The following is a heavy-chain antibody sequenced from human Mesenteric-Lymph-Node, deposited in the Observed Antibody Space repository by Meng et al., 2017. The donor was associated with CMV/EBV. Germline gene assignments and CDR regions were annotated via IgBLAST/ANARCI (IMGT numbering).Heavy chain of an antibody. CDR3: ASGYGGNPGTNHY. J-gene: IGHJ4*02. CDR2: IHYTGKT. Sequence: SETLSLTCTVSGDSIISEDDYWSWIRQPPGKGLEWIANIHYTGKTYCNPSLKSRVTVSVDTSRNQFSLRLTSVTAADTAVYYCASGYGGNPGTNHYWGQGTLVTVSS. D-gene: IGHD4-23*01. CDR1: GDSIISEDDY. V-gene: IGHV4-39*07.